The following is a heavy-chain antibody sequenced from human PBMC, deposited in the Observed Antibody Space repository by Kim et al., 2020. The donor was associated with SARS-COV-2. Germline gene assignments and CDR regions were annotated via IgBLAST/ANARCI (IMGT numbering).Heavy chain of an antibody. CDR2: IYSGGST. V-gene: IGHV3-53*04. Sequence: GGSLRLSCAASGFTVSSNYMSWVRQAPGKGLEWVSVIYSGGSTYYADSVKSRFTISSHNSKNTLYLQLNSLRAEDTAAYYCARDTGYYGIDFCGRGTTVT. CDR3: ARDTGYYGIDF. CDR1: GFTVSSNY. J-gene: IGHJ6*02. D-gene: IGHD4-17*01.